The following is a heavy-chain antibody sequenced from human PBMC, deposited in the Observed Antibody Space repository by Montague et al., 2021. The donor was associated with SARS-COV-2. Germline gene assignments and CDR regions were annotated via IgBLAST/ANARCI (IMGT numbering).Heavy chain of an antibody. CDR2: IYYSGST. CDR3: ARVRGGFLEWLLYFDY. CDR1: GGSISSGGYY. Sequence: TLSLTCTVSGGSISSGGYYWSWIRQHPGKGLEWIGYIYYSGSTYYNPSLKSRVTISVDTSKNPFSLKRSSVTAADAPVYYCARVRGGFLEWLLYFDYWVQRTLVPVAS. D-gene: IGHD3-3*01. V-gene: IGHV4-31*03. J-gene: IGHJ4*02.